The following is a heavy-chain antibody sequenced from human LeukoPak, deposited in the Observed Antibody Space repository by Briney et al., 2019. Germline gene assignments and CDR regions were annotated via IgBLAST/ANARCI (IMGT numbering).Heavy chain of an antibody. CDR3: AKDPNGYCSSTSCYAPPYP. J-gene: IGHJ5*02. CDR2: IRYDGSNK. CDR1: GFTFSSYG. Sequence: PGGSLRLSCAASGFTFSSYGMHWVRQAPGKGLEWVAFIRYDGSNKYYADSVKGRFTISRDNSKNTLYLQMNSLRAEDTAVYYCAKDPNGYCSSTSCYAPPYPWGQGTLVTVSS. V-gene: IGHV3-30*02. D-gene: IGHD2-2*03.